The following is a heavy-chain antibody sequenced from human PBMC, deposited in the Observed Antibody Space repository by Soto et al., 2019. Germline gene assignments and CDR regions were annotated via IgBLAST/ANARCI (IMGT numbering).Heavy chain of an antibody. J-gene: IGHJ5*02. CDR2: INHSGSP. D-gene: IGHD1-1*01. CDR3: ATANWSHHYFDP. V-gene: IGHV4-34*01. CDR1: GGSFSCYY. Sequence: SDTLSLTCAVYGGSFSCYYWIWLRQPPGKGLEWIGEINHSGSPNYNPSLKSRVTISVDTSKNQFSLKMTSVTAADTAVYYCATANWSHHYFDPWGQGTLVTVSS.